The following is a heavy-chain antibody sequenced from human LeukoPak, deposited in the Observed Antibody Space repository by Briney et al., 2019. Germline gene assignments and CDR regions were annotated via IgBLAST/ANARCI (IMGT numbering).Heavy chain of an antibody. CDR1: GFSLSTSGVG. Sequence: SGPTLVNPPQPLTLTCTFSGFSLSTSGVGVGWIRQPPGKALEWLALIYWNDDKRYSPSLKSRLTITKDTSKNQVVLTMTNMDPVDTATYYCAHRSAGTTVYYFDYWGQGTLVTVSS. CDR2: IYWNDDK. J-gene: IGHJ4*02. V-gene: IGHV2-5*01. D-gene: IGHD6-19*01. CDR3: AHRSAGTTVYYFDY.